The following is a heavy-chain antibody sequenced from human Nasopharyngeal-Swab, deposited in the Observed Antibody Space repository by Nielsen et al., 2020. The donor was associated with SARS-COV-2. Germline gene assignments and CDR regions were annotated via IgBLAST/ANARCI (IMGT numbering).Heavy chain of an antibody. CDR2: IHQHGNDK. J-gene: IGHJ4*02. Sequence: GGSLRLSCEASGFIFGDYWMTWVRQAPGKGLEWVANIHQHGNDKYYVDSVRGRFTISRDNAKNSLYLQMDSLRDEDTAVYFCAPGEYSSGWWIFDYWGQGTLVTVSS. CDR3: APGEYSSGWWIFDY. D-gene: IGHD6-19*01. V-gene: IGHV3-7*01. CDR1: GFIFGDYW.